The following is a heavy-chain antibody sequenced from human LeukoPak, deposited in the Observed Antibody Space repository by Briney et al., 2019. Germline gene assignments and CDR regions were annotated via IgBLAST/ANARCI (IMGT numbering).Heavy chain of an antibody. CDR2: IYYSGST. CDR1: GGSVSSYY. V-gene: IGHV4-59*02. CDR3: ARANTSRGQYYD. J-gene: IGHJ4*02. D-gene: IGHD2-2*01. Sequence: SETLSLTCTVSGGSVSSYYWSWIRQPPGQGLEWIGYIYYSGSTNYNPSLKSRVTISLDTSKNQFSLKLSSVTAADTAVYYCARANTSRGQYYDWGQGTLVTVSS.